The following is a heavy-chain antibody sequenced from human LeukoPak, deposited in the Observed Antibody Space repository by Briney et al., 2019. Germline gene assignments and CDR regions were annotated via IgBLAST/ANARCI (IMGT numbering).Heavy chain of an antibody. CDR3: ARARGYSSGWYSSYYYYYMDV. CDR1: GSTFDDYG. V-gene: IGHV3-20*04. Sequence: GGSLRLSCAASGSTFDDYGMSWVRQAPGKGLEWVSSINWNGGRTGYADSVKGRFIISRDNANNSLYLQMNSLRAEDTALYYCARARGYSSGWYSSYYYYYMDVWGKGTTVTIYS. CDR2: INWNGGRT. D-gene: IGHD6-19*01. J-gene: IGHJ6*03.